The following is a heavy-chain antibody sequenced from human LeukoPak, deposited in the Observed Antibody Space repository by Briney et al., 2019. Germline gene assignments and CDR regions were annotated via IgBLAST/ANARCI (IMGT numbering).Heavy chain of an antibody. CDR2: INHSGST. Sequence: PSETLSLTCIVSGGPISVDYWNWIRQPPGKGLEWIGEINHSGSTNYNPSLKSRVTISVDTSKNQFSLKLSSVTAADTAVYYCARHVPTRVARYYYYYMDVWGKGTTVTISS. D-gene: IGHD3-10*02. CDR1: GGPISVDY. J-gene: IGHJ6*03. CDR3: ARHVPTRVARYYYYYMDV. V-gene: IGHV4-34*01.